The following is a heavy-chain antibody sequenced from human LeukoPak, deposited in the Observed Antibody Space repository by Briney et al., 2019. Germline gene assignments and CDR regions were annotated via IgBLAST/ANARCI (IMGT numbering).Heavy chain of an antibody. V-gene: IGHV1-18*01. CDR1: RYTFTSYD. D-gene: IGHD3-10*01. J-gene: IGHJ4*02. CDR2: ISAYNGNT. Sequence: ASVKVSCKASRYTFTSYDINWVRQATGQGLEWMEWISAYNGNTNYAQKLQGRVTMTTDTSTSTAYMELRSLRSDDTAVYYCARDVWFGDPELDYWGQGTLVTVSS. CDR3: ARDVWFGDPELDY.